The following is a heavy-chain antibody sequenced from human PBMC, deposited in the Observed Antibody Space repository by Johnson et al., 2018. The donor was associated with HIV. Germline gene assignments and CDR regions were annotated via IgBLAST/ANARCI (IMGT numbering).Heavy chain of an antibody. CDR2: LYSGGST. J-gene: IGHJ3*02. Sequence: VQLVESGGGLVQPGGSLRLSCAASGFTVSSNYMSWVRQAPGKGLEWVSVLYSGGSTYYADSVKGRFTISRDNSKNTLYLQMNSLRVEDTAVYYCAKAYTYGAFDIWGQGTKVTVSS. CDR1: GFTVSSNY. V-gene: IGHV3-66*01. D-gene: IGHD5-18*01. CDR3: AKAYTYGAFDI.